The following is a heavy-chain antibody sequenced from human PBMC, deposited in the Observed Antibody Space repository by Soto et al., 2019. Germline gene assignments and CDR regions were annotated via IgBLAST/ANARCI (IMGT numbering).Heavy chain of an antibody. V-gene: IGHV3-23*01. CDR2: ISGSGGST. J-gene: IGHJ4*02. Sequence: GGSLRLSCAASGFTFSNYAMSWVRQAPGKGLEWVSVISGSGGSTYYADSVKGRFTISRDNSKNMLYLQMNSLRAEDTAVCYCAKAYYYDSSGYYAVDYWGQGTLVTVSS. D-gene: IGHD3-22*01. CDR3: AKAYYYDSSGYYAVDY. CDR1: GFTFSNYA.